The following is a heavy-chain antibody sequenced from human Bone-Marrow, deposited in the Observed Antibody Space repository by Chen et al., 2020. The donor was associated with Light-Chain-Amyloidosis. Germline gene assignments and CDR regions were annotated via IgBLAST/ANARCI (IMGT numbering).Heavy chain of an antibody. D-gene: IGHD6-19*01. J-gene: IGHJ4*02. V-gene: IGHV4-4*02. CDR2: IYHSGST. CDR3: ARAWGSSSGSLEY. Sequence: QVQLQESGPGLVKPSGPLSLTCAVSGDSLSSSHWWSWVRQPPGKGLEWIGEIYHSGSTNYNPSLKSRVTISVDESKNQFSLNLSSVTAADTAVYYCARAWGSSSGSLEYWGQGTLVTVSS. CDR1: GDSLSSSHW.